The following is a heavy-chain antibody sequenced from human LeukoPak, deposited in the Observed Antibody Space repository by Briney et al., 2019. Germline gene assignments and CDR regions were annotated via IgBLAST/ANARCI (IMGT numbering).Heavy chain of an antibody. CDR1: GFTFSSYA. CDR3: AKRGQMDIVVVPAAIPFDY. V-gene: IGHV3-23*01. J-gene: IGHJ4*02. CDR2: ISGSGGST. Sequence: PGGSLRLSCAASGFTFSSYAMSWVRQAPGKGLEWVSAISGSGGSTYYADSVKGRFTISRDNSKNTLYLQMNSLRAEDTAVYYCAKRGQMDIVVVPAAIPFDYWGQGTLVTVSS. D-gene: IGHD2-2*03.